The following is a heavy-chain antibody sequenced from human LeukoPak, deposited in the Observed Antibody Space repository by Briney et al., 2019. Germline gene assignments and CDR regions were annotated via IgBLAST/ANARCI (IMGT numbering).Heavy chain of an antibody. CDR2: VWYDGSNE. Sequence: GGSLRLSCAASGFTFSRYAMHWVRQAPGPGMEGVAIVWYDGSNENYVDSVKGRFTISRDNAKNTLYLQMNSLGAEDTAVYFCARVDTAMGSLDYWGQGILVTVSS. J-gene: IGHJ4*02. V-gene: IGHV3-33*01. CDR1: GFTFSRYA. CDR3: ARVDTAMGSLDY. D-gene: IGHD5-18*01.